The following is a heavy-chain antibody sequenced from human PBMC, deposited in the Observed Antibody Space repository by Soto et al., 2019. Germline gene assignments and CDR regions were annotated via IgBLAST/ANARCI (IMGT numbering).Heavy chain of an antibody. CDR2: ISYDGSNK. CDR1: GFTFSSYA. Sequence: GGSLRLSCAASGFTFSSYAMHWVRQAPGKGLEWVAVISYDGSNKYYADSVKGRFTISRDNSKNTLYLQMNSLRAEDTAVYYCARDLVWFGELFGAFDIWGQGTMVTVSS. D-gene: IGHD3-10*01. V-gene: IGHV3-30-3*01. CDR3: ARDLVWFGELFGAFDI. J-gene: IGHJ3*02.